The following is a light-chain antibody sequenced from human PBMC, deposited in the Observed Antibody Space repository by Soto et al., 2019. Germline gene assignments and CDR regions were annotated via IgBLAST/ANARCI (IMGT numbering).Light chain of an antibody. J-gene: IGLJ3*02. Sequence: QSVLTQPRSLSGSPGQSVTISCTGTSSDVGTYNYVSWYQQHPGKAPKPMIYDVTKRPSGVPDRFSGFKSGNTASLTISGLQAEDEADYYCCSYAGSETWVFGGGTKLTVL. CDR1: SSDVGTYNY. CDR2: DVT. V-gene: IGLV2-11*01. CDR3: CSYAGSETWV.